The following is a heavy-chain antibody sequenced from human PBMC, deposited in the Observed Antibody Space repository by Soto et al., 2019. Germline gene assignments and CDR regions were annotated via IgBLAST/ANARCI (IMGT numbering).Heavy chain of an antibody. Sequence: QVQLQESGPGLVKPSQTLSLTCTVSGGSISSGGYYWCWIRQHPGKGLEWIGYIYYSGSTYYNPSLKSRVTISVDTSKNQFSLKLSSVTAADTAVYYCARDYGADGGAFDIWGQGTMVTVSS. V-gene: IGHV4-31*03. CDR2: IYYSGST. D-gene: IGHD4-17*01. CDR3: ARDYGADGGAFDI. J-gene: IGHJ3*02. CDR1: GGSISSGGYY.